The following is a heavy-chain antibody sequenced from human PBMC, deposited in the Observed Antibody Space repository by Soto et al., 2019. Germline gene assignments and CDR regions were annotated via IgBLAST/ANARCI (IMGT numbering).Heavy chain of an antibody. CDR1: GFTFSNFG. J-gene: IGHJ4*02. D-gene: IGHD5-18*01. V-gene: IGHV3-30*03. CDR2: IAHDGRSE. Sequence: GGSLRLSCAASGFTFSNFGHHWVRQAPGKGLEWVAFIAHDGRSEFYADSVKGRFTISRDNSRNTLYLQMNSLRAEDTAVYYCARHGYNYGGGYFDYWGQGTLVTVSS. CDR3: ARHGYNYGGGYFDY.